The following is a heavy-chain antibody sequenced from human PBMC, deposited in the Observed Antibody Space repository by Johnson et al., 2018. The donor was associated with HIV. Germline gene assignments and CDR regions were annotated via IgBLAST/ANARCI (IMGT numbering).Heavy chain of an antibody. CDR2: IWYDGSNK. V-gene: IGHV3-33*06. Sequence: VQLVESGGGVVQPGRSLRLSCAASAFTFSSYGMHWVRQAPGKGLEWVAVIWYDGSNKFYADSVKGRFTISRDNSKNTLYLQMNSLRAEDTAVYYCAKWGTITGTTGVFDIWGQGTMVTVSS. D-gene: IGHD1-7*01. CDR3: AKWGTITGTTGVFDI. CDR1: AFTFSSYG. J-gene: IGHJ3*02.